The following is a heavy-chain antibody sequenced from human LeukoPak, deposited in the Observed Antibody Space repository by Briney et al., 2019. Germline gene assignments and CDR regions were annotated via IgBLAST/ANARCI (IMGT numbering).Heavy chain of an antibody. V-gene: IGHV3-23*01. CDR1: GFTFSTYG. Sequence: PGGSLRLSCAASGFTFSTYGMSWVRQAPGKGLEWVSGISGSGGSTYYADSVKGRFTISRDNSKNTLYLQMNNLRAEDTAVYYCAAYYYDSSDYYFFDYWGQGTLVTVSS. D-gene: IGHD3-22*01. CDR2: ISGSGGST. CDR3: AAYYYDSSDYYFFDY. J-gene: IGHJ4*02.